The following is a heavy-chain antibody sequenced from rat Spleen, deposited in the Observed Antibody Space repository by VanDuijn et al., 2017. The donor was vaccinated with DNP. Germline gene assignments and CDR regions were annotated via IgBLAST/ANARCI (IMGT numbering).Heavy chain of an antibody. CDR3: TRHQYYDGTYYNWFAY. CDR2: INKDSRTI. D-gene: IGHD1-12*02. Sequence: EVQLVESGGGLVQPGRSLKLSCAASGFTFSDYYMAWVRQAPGKGLEWIGEINKDSRTIKYIPSLKEKITISRENAQNTLYLKMSKLRSEDTASYYCTRHQYYDGTYYNWFAYWGQGTLVTVSS. V-gene: IGHV4-2*01. J-gene: IGHJ3*01. CDR1: GFTFSDYY.